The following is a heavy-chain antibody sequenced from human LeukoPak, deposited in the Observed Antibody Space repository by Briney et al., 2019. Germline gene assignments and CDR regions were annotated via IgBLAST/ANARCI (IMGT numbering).Heavy chain of an antibody. CDR1: GFTFSSHW. V-gene: IGHV3-7*01. CDR3: ARDPDTIVGANFDY. J-gene: IGHJ4*02. Sequence: PGGSLRLSCAASGFTFSSHWMNWVRKAPRPGQERVANIKRDGREKYYEDSVKGRFTISRDNAKNSLYLQMNSLRAEDTAVYYCARDPDTIVGANFDYWGQGTLVTVSS. CDR2: IKRDGREK. D-gene: IGHD1-26*01.